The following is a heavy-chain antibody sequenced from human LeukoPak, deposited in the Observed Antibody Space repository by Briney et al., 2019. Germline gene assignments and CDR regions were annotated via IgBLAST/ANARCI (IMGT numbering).Heavy chain of an antibody. J-gene: IGHJ5*02. V-gene: IGHV4-4*07. Sequence: SETLSLTCTVSGGSISSYYWSWIRQPAGKGLEWIGRIYTSGSTNYNPSLKSRVTISVDTSKNQFSLKLNSVTAADAALYYCARSYGYSSSWYGSDWFDPWGQGTLVTVSS. CDR2: IYTSGST. D-gene: IGHD6-13*01. CDR3: ARSYGYSSSWYGSDWFDP. CDR1: GGSISSYY.